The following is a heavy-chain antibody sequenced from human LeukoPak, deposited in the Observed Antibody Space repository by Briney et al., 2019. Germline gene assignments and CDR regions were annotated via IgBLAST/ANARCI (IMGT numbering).Heavy chain of an antibody. V-gene: IGHV3-48*03. J-gene: IGHJ6*03. CDR1: GFTFSSYE. Sequence: GGSLRLSCAASGFTFSSYEMNWVRQAPGKGLEWVSYISSSGSTIYYADSVKGRFTISRDNAKNSLYLQMNSLRAEDTAVYYCAKVGDSYGVGGPGYYYYMDVWGKGTTVTVSS. CDR2: ISSSGSTI. D-gene: IGHD5-18*01. CDR3: AKVGDSYGVGGPGYYYYMDV.